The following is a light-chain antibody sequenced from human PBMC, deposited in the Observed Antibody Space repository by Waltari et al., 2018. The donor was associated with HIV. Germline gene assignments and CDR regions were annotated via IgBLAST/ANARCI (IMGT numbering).Light chain of an antibody. V-gene: IGLV8-61*01. CDR1: SGSVPTPSF. CDR3: LLHMGGGAWV. CDR2: STN. J-gene: IGLJ3*02. Sequence: QTVVTQQPSFPVSPGGTATLPCALISGSVPTPSFPIWYQQTPSQAPRTLIYSTNIRSSGVPDRFSGSILGNKAALTSTGAQADDESDYYCLLHMGGGAWVFGGGTKLTVL.